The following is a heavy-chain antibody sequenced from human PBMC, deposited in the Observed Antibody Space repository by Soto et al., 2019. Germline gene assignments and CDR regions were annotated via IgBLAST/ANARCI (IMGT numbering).Heavy chain of an antibody. CDR1: GYTFTSYG. CDR3: ARDLDVVRLRFLEWPSLYYYYMDV. CDR2: ISAYNGNT. J-gene: IGHJ6*03. V-gene: IGHV1-18*01. Sequence: ASVKVSCKASGYTFTSYGISWVRQAPGQGLEWMGWISAYNGNTNYAQKLQGRVTMTTDTSTSTAYMELRSLRSDDTAVYYCARDLDVVRLRFLEWPSLYYYYMDVWGKGTTVTVSS. D-gene: IGHD3-3*01.